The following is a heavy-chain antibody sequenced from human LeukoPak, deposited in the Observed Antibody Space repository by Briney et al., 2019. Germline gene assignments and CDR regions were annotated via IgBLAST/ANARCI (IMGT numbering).Heavy chain of an antibody. V-gene: IGHV3-73*01. CDR3: TTSFAGVDFDY. J-gene: IGHJ4*02. CDR2: IRSKANSYAT. CDR1: GFTFSGSA. Sequence: GGSLRLSCAASGFTFSGSAMHWVRQASGKGLEWVGRIRSKANSYATAYAALVKGRFTISRDDSKNTAYLQMNSLKTEDTAVYYCTTSFAGVDFDYWGQGTLVTVSS. D-gene: IGHD7-27*01.